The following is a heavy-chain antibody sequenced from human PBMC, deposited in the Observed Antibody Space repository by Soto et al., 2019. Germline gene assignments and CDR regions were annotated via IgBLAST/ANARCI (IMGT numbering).Heavy chain of an antibody. Sequence: SKPLSLTRSVSGGSVSSDSWCWIRQRPGKKLEWLGYVFYTGGTQYNPSLKSRVTISIDKSKNQFSLRLNSLTAADTAVYYCARLARSATGWYCFEDWGQGTLVTVSA. V-gene: IGHV4-59*02. D-gene: IGHD6-19*01. J-gene: IGHJ4*02. CDR1: GGSVSSDS. CDR3: ARLARSATGWYCFED. CDR2: VFYTGGT.